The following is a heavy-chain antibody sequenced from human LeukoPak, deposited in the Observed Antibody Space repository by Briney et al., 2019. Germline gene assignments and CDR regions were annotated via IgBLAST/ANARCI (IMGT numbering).Heavy chain of an antibody. CDR1: GFTFSSYG. Sequence: PGGSLRLSCAASGFTFSSYGMHWVRQAPGKGLEWVAVIRYDGSNKYYADSVKGRFTISRDNSKNTLYLQMNSLRAEDTAVYYCARDGTPMIVAVTEIDYWGEGTLVTVSS. J-gene: IGHJ4*02. V-gene: IGHV3-33*01. CDR2: IRYDGSNK. CDR3: ARDGTPMIVAVTEIDY. D-gene: IGHD3-22*01.